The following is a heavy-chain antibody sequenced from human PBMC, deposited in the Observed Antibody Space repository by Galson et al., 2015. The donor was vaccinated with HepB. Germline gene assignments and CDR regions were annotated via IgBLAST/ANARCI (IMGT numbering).Heavy chain of an antibody. CDR2: IIILHTIL. CDR3: ARSVAASGNDAFDM. CDR1: GGAFSSYT. D-gene: IGHD6-13*01. J-gene: IGHJ3*02. V-gene: IGHV1-69*02. Sequence: SCKASGGAFSSYTINWVRQAPGQGLAWLGRIIILHTILSYERKFQGRVTITADKSTSTAYMELSSLRSEDTAIYYCARSVAASGNDAFDMWGQGTMVTVSS.